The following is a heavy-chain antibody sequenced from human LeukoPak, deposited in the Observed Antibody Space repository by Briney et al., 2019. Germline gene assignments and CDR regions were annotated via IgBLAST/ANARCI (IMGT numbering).Heavy chain of an antibody. Sequence: GGSLRLSCTASGFTFSSYAMHWVRQAPGKGLEWVGRIKPKTDGETTEYAAPVKDRFSISRDDSKSMMYLQMNSLKTEDTAVYYCITPLPYSAQGGQGTLVTVSS. J-gene: IGHJ4*02. V-gene: IGHV3-15*07. CDR2: IKPKTDGETT. D-gene: IGHD2-21*01. CDR1: GFTFSSYA. CDR3: ITPLPYSAQ.